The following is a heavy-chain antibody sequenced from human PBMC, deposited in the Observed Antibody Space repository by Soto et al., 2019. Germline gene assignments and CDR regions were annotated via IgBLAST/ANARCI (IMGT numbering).Heavy chain of an antibody. D-gene: IGHD2-21*01. CDR3: ASIPGDNWFDP. V-gene: IGHV1-18*04. CDR2: ISAYNGNT. CDR1: GYTFTSYR. Sequence: ASVKVSCKASGYTFTSYRISWVRQAPGQGLEGMGWISAYNGNTNYAQKRQGRVTMKTATSTSTAYMELSSLRSDDTAVYYCASIPGDNWFDPWGQGTLVTV. J-gene: IGHJ5*02.